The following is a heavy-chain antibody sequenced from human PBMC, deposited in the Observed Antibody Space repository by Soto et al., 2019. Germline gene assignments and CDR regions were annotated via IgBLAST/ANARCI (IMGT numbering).Heavy chain of an antibody. CDR2: MNPNSGNT. V-gene: IGHV1-8*01. CDR3: ARKRILRNWFDP. CDR1: GYTFTSYD. D-gene: IGHD2-15*01. Sequence: QVQLVQSGAEVKKPGASVKVSCKASGYTFTSYDINWVRQATGQGLEWMGWMNPNSGNTGYAQKFQDRVTMTRNTSISTAYMELSSLRSEDTAVYYCARKRILRNWFDPWGQGTLVTVSS. J-gene: IGHJ5*02.